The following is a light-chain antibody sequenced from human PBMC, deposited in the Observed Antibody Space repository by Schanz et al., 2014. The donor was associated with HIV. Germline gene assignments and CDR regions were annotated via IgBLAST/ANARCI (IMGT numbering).Light chain of an antibody. Sequence: QSALTQPASVSGSPGQSITISCTGTSSDIGAYNYVSWYQQHPGKAPKLMIYDVSNRPSGVSTRFSGSKSDNTASLTISGLQAEDEADYYCSSYTSSSTWVFGGGPKLTVL. J-gene: IGLJ3*02. CDR3: SSYTSSSTWV. CDR2: DVS. V-gene: IGLV2-14*03. CDR1: SSDIGAYNY.